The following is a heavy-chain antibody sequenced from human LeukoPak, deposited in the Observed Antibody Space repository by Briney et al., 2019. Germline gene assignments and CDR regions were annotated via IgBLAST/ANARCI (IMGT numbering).Heavy chain of an antibody. J-gene: IGHJ4*02. CDR1: GGSISSSYYY. V-gene: IGHV4-39*01. Sequence: PSETLSLTCTVSGGSISSSYYYWGWIRQPPGKGLEWIGVIYYGGSIYHNPSLKSRVTIFVDTSKNQFSLKLSSVTAAGTAVYYFARSGRSVLTPMDYWGQGTLVTVSS. CDR2: IYYGGSI. CDR3: ARSGRSVLTPMDY. D-gene: IGHD2-15*01.